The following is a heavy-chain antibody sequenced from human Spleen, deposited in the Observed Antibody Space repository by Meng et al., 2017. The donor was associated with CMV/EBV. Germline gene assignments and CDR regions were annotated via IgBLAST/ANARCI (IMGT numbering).Heavy chain of an antibody. CDR2: ISYDGSNK. Sequence: GGSLRLSCAASGFTFSSYAMHWVRQAPGKGLEWVAVISYDGSNKYYADSVKGRFTISRDNSKNTLYLQMNSLRAENTAVYYCARVSVYCSSTSCYRPFDYWGQGTLVTVSS. J-gene: IGHJ4*02. CDR1: GFTFSSYA. CDR3: ARVSVYCSSTSCYRPFDY. V-gene: IGHV3-30*04. D-gene: IGHD2-2*02.